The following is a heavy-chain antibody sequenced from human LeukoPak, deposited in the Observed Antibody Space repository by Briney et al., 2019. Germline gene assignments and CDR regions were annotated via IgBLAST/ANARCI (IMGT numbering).Heavy chain of an antibody. CDR1: GGSISSYY. V-gene: IGHV4-59*08. Sequence: SETLSLTCTVSGGSISSYYWSWIRQPPGKGLEWIGYIYYSGSTNYNPCLKSRVTISVDTSKNQFSLKLSSVTAADTAVYYCARVHSSSWGYYYYMDVWGKGTTVTISS. CDR3: ARVHSSSWGYYYYMDV. D-gene: IGHD6-13*01. J-gene: IGHJ6*03. CDR2: IYYSGST.